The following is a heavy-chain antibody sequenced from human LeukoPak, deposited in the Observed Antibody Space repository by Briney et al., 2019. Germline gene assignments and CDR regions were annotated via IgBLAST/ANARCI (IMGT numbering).Heavy chain of an antibody. CDR3: ARDKYRGSWTDY. D-gene: IGHD6-13*01. CDR2: INHSGST. V-gene: IGHV4-34*01. Sequence: PSETLSLTCAVYSGSVSGYYWNSIRQPPGNGLEWIGEINHSGSTTYNPSLKSRVTISAATPKNQFSWKLSSLTATNPPVYYFARDKYRGSWTDYWGQGTLVTVSS. CDR1: SGSVSGYY. J-gene: IGHJ4*02.